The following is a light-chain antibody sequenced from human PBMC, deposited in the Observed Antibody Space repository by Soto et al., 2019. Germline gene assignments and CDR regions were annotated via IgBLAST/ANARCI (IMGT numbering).Light chain of an antibody. CDR3: QQYYSYPS. J-gene: IGKJ4*01. V-gene: IGKV1-8*01. CDR1: QGISSY. Sequence: AIRMTQSPSSFSGSTGDRVTITCRASQGISSYLAWYQQKPGKAPKLLIYAASTLQSGVPSRFSGSGSGTDFTLTISCLQSEDFATYYCQQYYSYPSFGGGTKVEIK. CDR2: AAS.